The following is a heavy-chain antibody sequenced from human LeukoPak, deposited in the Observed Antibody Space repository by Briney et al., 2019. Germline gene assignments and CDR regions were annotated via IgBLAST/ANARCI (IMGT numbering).Heavy chain of an antibody. V-gene: IGHV4-59*10. CDR1: GGSFSGYY. CDR2: IYTSGST. J-gene: IGHJ5*02. D-gene: IGHD4-17*01. Sequence: SETLSPTCAVYGGSFSGYYWSWIRQPPGKGLEWIGRIYTSGSTNYNPSLKSRVTISVDTSKNQFSLKLSSVTAADTAVYYCAREPMTTVTSGWFDPWGQGTLVTVSS. CDR3: AREPMTTVTSGWFDP.